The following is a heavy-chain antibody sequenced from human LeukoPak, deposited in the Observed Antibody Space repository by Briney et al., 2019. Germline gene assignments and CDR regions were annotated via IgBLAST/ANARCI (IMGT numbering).Heavy chain of an antibody. J-gene: IGHJ4*02. Sequence: GGSLRLSCAASGFTFSSYAMSWVRQAPGKGLEWVSAISGSGGSTYYADSVKGRFTISGDNSKNTLYLQMNSLRAEDTAVYYCAKSWDSSGCSLTFYYWGQGTLVTVSS. CDR3: AKSWDSSGCSLTFYY. CDR1: GFTFSSYA. V-gene: IGHV3-23*01. CDR2: ISGSGGST. D-gene: IGHD3-22*01.